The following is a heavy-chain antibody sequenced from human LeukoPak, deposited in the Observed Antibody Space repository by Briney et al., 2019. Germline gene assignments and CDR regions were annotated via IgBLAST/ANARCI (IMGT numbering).Heavy chain of an antibody. J-gene: IGHJ6*02. CDR1: GFTVSSNY. V-gene: IGHV3-66*01. CDR3: ARESVVAATVGYYYYGMDV. D-gene: IGHD2-15*01. Sequence: GGSLRLSCAASGFTVSSNYMSWVRQAPGKGLEWVSVIYSGGSTYYADSVKGRFTISRDNSKNTLYLQMNSLRAEYTAVYYCARESVVAATVGYYYYGMDVWGQGTTVTVSS. CDR2: IYSGGST.